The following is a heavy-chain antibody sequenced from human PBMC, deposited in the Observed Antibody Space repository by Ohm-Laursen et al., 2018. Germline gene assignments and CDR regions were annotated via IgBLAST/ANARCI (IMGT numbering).Heavy chain of an antibody. D-gene: IGHD4-17*01. J-gene: IGHJ6*02. Sequence: GSLRLSCSASGFTFSSYHINWVRQAPGKGLEWVSFISSASTTIYYADSVKGRFTISRDNAKNTVYMQMDNLRAEDRAVYYCARDRKNGDSGYGMDVWGHGTTVTVSS. CDR3: ARDRKNGDSGYGMDV. V-gene: IGHV3-48*01. CDR2: ISSASTTI. CDR1: GFTFSSYH.